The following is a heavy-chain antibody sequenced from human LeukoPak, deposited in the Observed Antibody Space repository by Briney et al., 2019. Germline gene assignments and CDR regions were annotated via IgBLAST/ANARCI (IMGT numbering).Heavy chain of an antibody. J-gene: IGHJ6*03. CDR3: ARSIVVVPAAMRSYHYYYYYMDV. CDR2: IIPIFSTA. CDR1: GGTFSSYA. Sequence: SVKVSCKASGGTFSSYAISWVRQAPGQGLEWMGGIIPIFSTASYAQKFQGRVTITTDESTSTAYMELSSLRSEDTAVYYCARSIVVVPAAMRSYHYYYYYMDVWGKGTTVTVSS. D-gene: IGHD2-2*01. V-gene: IGHV1-69*05.